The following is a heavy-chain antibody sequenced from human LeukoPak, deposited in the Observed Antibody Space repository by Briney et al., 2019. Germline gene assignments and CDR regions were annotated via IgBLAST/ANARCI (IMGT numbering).Heavy chain of an antibody. Sequence: ASVKVSRKASGYTFTGYYMHWVRQAPGQGLEWMGWINPNSGGTNYAQKFQGRVTMTRDTSISTAYMELSRLRSDDTAVYYCARVVCSGGSCYDSDYWGQGTLVTVSS. D-gene: IGHD2-15*01. CDR1: GYTFTGYY. CDR2: INPNSGGT. J-gene: IGHJ4*02. V-gene: IGHV1-2*02. CDR3: ARVVCSGGSCYDSDY.